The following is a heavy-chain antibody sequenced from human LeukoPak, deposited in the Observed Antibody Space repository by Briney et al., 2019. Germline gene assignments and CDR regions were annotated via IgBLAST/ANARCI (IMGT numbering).Heavy chain of an antibody. Sequence: ASVKVSCKASGGTFSSYAISWVRQAPGQGLEWMGWISAYNGNTNYAQKLQGRVTMTPDTSTSTAYMELRSLRSDDTAVYYCARMVAATIALDYWGQGTLVTVSS. V-gene: IGHV1-18*01. CDR3: ARMVAATIALDY. CDR1: GGTFSSYA. J-gene: IGHJ4*02. CDR2: ISAYNGNT. D-gene: IGHD2-15*01.